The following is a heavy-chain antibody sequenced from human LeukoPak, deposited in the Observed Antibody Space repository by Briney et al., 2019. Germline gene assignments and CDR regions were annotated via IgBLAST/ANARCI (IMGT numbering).Heavy chain of an antibody. V-gene: IGHV4-59*01. Sequence: SETLSLTSTVSGGSISSYYWSWIRQPPGEGLEWIAYIYYSGSTNYNPSRKSRLTISVDTSKNQFSLKLTSVTAADTAVYYCARASAHRGIAVAGVYWYFDLWGRGTLVTVSS. CDR2: IYYSGST. D-gene: IGHD6-19*01. CDR3: ARASAHRGIAVAGVYWYFDL. J-gene: IGHJ2*01. CDR1: GGSISSYY.